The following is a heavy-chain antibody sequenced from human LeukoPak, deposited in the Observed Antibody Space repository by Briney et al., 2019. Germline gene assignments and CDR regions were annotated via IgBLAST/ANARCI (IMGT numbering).Heavy chain of an antibody. CDR2: IYHSGST. CDR3: AKGLSVAGTAY. V-gene: IGHV4-38-2*01. CDR1: AFSISSGYY. Sequence: SETLSLTCGVSAFSISSGYYWGWIRRPPGKGLEWIGTIYHSGSTYYNPSLKSRVTMSMDTSENQLSLKLSSVTAADTAVYYCAKGLSVAGTAYWGQGSLVTVSS. D-gene: IGHD6-19*01. J-gene: IGHJ4*02.